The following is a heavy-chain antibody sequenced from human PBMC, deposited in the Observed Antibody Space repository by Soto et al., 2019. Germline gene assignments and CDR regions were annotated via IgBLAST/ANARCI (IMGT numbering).Heavy chain of an antibody. J-gene: IGHJ6*02. V-gene: IGHV4-59*01. CDR3: ARDNWNRDYYYYGMDV. D-gene: IGHD1-20*01. Sequence: SETLSLTCPVSGGSISSYYWSWIRQPPGKGLEWIGYIYYSGSTNYNPSLKSRVTISVDTSKNQFSLKLSSVTAADTAVYYCARDNWNRDYYYYGMDVWGQGTTVTVSS. CDR2: IYYSGST. CDR1: GGSISSYY.